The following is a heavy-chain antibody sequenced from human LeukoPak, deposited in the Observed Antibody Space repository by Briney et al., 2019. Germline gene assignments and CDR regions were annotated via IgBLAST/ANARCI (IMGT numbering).Heavy chain of an antibody. CDR2: IKSKTDGGTT. Sequence: GGSLRLSCAASGFTFSNAWMSWVRQAPGKGLEWVGRIKSKTDGGTTDYAAPVKGRFTISRDDSKNTLYLQMNSLKTEDTAVYYCTTWLRGIAAAQVDVWGKGTTVTISS. J-gene: IGHJ6*04. D-gene: IGHD6-13*01. CDR1: GFTFSNAW. V-gene: IGHV3-15*01. CDR3: TTWLRGIAAAQVDV.